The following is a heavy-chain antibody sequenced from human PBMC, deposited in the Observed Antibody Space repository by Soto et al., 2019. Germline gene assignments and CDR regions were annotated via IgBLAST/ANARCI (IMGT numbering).Heavy chain of an antibody. J-gene: IGHJ6*02. D-gene: IGHD2-15*01. Sequence: QITLKESGPTLVKPTQTLTLTCTFSGLSLSTSGVGVGWISQPPGTALEWLALIYWDDDKRYSPSLTSRLTITKDTSKNQVVLTMTNMDPVDTATYYCAHVLAVVANYGMDVWGQGTTVTVSS. CDR3: AHVLAVVANYGMDV. CDR1: GLSLSTSGVG. CDR2: IYWDDDK. V-gene: IGHV2-5*02.